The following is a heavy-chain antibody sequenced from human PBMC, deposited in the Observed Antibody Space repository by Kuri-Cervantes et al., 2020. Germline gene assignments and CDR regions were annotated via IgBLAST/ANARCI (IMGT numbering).Heavy chain of an antibody. CDR3: AREYDSRALYFDY. Sequence: GGSLRLSCAASGFTFSDYYMSWIRQAPGKGLEWVSYISSSGSTIYYADSVKGRFTISRDNSKNTLYLQMNSLRAEDTAVYYCAREYDSRALYFDYWGQGTLVTVSS. V-gene: IGHV3-11*01. D-gene: IGHD3-22*01. J-gene: IGHJ4*02. CDR1: GFTFSDYY. CDR2: ISSSGSTI.